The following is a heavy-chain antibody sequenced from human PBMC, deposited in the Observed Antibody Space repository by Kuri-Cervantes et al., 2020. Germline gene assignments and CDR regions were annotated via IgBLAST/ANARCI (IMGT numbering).Heavy chain of an antibody. CDR3: ASYYSSGWYVDY. CDR1: GGSISSGYY. V-gene: IGHV4-38-2*02. Sequence: SETLSLTCTVSGGSISSGYYWGWIRQPPGKGLEWIGSIYHSGSTYYNPSLKSRVTISVDTSKNQFSLKLSSVTAADTAVYYCASYYSSGWYVDYWGQGTLVTVSS. CDR2: IYHSGST. D-gene: IGHD6-19*01. J-gene: IGHJ4*02.